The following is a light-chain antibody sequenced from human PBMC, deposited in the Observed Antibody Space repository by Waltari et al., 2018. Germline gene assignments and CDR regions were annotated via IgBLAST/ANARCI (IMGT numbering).Light chain of an antibody. J-gene: IGKJ1*01. CDR3: QHYVRLPAT. V-gene: IGKV3-20*01. CDR1: QSVGKS. Sequence: EIVLTQSPGTLSLSPGERATLACRASQSVGKSLAWYQQKPGQAPRLLIYDASRRATGIPDRFSGSGSGTDFSLTISRLEPDDFAVYYCQHYVRLPATFGQGTKVEI. CDR2: DAS.